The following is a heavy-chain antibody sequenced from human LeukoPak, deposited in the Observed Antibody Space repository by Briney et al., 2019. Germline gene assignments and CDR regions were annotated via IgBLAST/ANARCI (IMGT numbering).Heavy chain of an antibody. Sequence: SETLSLTCAVYGGSFSGYYWSWIRQPPGKGLEWIGEINHSGSTNYNPSLKSRVTISVDTSKNQFSLKLSSMTAADTAVYYCARRPIFYYDSSGLSPFDYWGQGTLVTVSS. D-gene: IGHD3-22*01. CDR1: GGSFSGYY. CDR3: ARRPIFYYDSSGLSPFDY. J-gene: IGHJ4*02. CDR2: INHSGST. V-gene: IGHV4-34*01.